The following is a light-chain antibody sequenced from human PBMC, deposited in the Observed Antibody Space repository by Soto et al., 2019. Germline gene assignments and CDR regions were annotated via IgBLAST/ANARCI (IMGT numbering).Light chain of an antibody. CDR1: NIGSKS. V-gene: IGLV3-21*04. Sequence: SCELTQSPSGSVAPGKTARITCGRNNIGSKSVHWYQQKPGQAPVLVIYYDSDRPSGIPERFSGSNSGNTATLTISRVEAGDEADYYCQVWDSSSEYVVFGGGTKLTVL. CDR2: YDS. J-gene: IGLJ2*01. CDR3: QVWDSSSEYVV.